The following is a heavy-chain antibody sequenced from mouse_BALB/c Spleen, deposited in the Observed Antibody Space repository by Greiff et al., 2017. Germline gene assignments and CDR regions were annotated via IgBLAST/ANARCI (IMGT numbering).Heavy chain of an antibody. V-gene: IGHV5-4*02. Sequence: DVKLQESGGGLVKPGGSLKLSCAASGFTFSDYYMYWVRQTPEKRLEWVATISDGGSYTYYPDSVKGRFTISRDNAKNNLYLQMSSLKSEDTAMYYCARDRGTFFAYWGQGTLVTVSA. J-gene: IGHJ3*01. D-gene: IGHD3-1*01. CDR1: GFTFSDYY. CDR2: ISDGGSYT. CDR3: ARDRGTFFAY.